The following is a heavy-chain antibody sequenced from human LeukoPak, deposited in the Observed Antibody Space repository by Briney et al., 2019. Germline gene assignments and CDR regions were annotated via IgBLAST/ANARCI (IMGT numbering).Heavy chain of an antibody. CDR3: ARVQRDAAFIVFDY. J-gene: IGHJ4*02. D-gene: IGHD1-26*01. CDR1: GGSISSGSYY. CDR2: IYTSGST. Sequence: SETLSLTCTASGGSISSGSYYWSWIRQPAGKGLEWFGRIYTSGSTNYNPSLKSRVTMSVDTSKNQFSLKLSSVTAADTAVYYCARVQRDAAFIVFDYWGQGTLVTVSS. V-gene: IGHV4-61*02.